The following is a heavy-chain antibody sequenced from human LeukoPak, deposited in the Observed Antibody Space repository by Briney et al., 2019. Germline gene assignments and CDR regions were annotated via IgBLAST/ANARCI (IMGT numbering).Heavy chain of an antibody. D-gene: IGHD3-10*01. V-gene: IGHV3-7*01. CDR1: GFTFSSYW. Sequence: GGSLRLSCAASGFTFSSYWMSWVRQAPGKGLEWVANIKQDGSEKYYVDSVKGRFTISRDNSKNTLYLQMNSLRAEDTAVYYCAREGTGLLWFGEPRFDPWGQGTLVTVSS. CDR3: AREGTGLLWFGEPRFDP. J-gene: IGHJ5*02. CDR2: IKQDGSEK.